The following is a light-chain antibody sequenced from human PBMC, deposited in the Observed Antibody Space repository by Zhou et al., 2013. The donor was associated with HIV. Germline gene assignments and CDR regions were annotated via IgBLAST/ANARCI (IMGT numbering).Light chain of an antibody. Sequence: DIVLTQSPLSLPVTPGEPASISCRSSQSLLHSNGNTYLEWYLQKPGQSPQLLIYLGSNRASGVPDRLSGSGSGTDFTLKISRVEAEDVGVYYCMQALQTPLTFGGGTKVE. V-gene: IGKV2-28*01. CDR2: LGS. CDR3: MQALQTPLT. CDR1: QSLLHSNGNTY. J-gene: IGKJ4*01.